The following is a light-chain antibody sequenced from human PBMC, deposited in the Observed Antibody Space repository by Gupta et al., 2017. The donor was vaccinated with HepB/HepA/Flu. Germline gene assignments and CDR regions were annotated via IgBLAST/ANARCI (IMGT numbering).Light chain of an antibody. CDR3: QVWDSSSDLHVV. CDR2: YDS. J-gene: IGLJ2*01. CDR1: NTGSKS. Sequence: SYLLSQPPSASLAPGKTARITCGGNNTGSKSVHWYQQKPGPAPVLVIYYDSDRPSGIPERFSGSNSRNTATLTISRVEAGDEADYYCQVWDSSSDLHVVFGGGTKLTVL. V-gene: IGLV3-21*04.